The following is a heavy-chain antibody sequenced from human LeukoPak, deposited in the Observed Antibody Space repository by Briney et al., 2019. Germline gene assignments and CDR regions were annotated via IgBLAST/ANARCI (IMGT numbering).Heavy chain of an antibody. CDR1: GFTFSSYE. J-gene: IGHJ4*02. CDR2: ISSSGSTI. V-gene: IGHV3-48*03. Sequence: GGSLRRSCAASGFTFSSYEMNWVRQAPGKGLEWVSYISSSGSTIYYADSVKGRFTISRDNATNSPYLQMNSLRAEDTAAYYCARTTWLVNFDYWGQGTLVTVSS. D-gene: IGHD6-19*01. CDR3: ARTTWLVNFDY.